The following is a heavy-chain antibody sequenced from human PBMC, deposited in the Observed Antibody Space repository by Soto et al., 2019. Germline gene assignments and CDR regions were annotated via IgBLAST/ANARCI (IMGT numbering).Heavy chain of an antibody. CDR1: GFTFSTCG. V-gene: IGHV3-33*01. D-gene: IGHD2-2*01. Sequence: GGSLRLSCAASGFTFSTCGMHWVRQAPGKGLEWVAIIWYDATNRYYADSVKGRFTISRDNSKNTLYLQMDSLRAEDTAVFYCSRDGVRTTACCGYFDYWGQGTLVTVSS. CDR2: IWYDATNR. CDR3: SRDGVRTTACCGYFDY. J-gene: IGHJ4*02.